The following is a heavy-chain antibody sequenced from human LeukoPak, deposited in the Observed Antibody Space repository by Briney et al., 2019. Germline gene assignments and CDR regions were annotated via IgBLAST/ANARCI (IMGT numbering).Heavy chain of an antibody. D-gene: IGHD3-22*01. CDR2: IKSKTDGGTT. Sequence: GGSLRLSCAASGFTFSNAWMSWVRQAPGKGLEWVSRIKSKTDGGTTDYAAPVKGRFTISRDDSKNTLYLQMNSLKTEDTAVYYCTTGTLTYYYDSSGYYGDSPDYWGQGTLVTVSS. CDR3: TTGTLTYYYDSSGYYGDSPDY. CDR1: GFTFSNAW. J-gene: IGHJ4*02. V-gene: IGHV3-15*01.